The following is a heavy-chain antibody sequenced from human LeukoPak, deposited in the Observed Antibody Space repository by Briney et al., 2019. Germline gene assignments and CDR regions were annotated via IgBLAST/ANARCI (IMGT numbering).Heavy chain of an antibody. CDR3: AREGSSTTYFGSETHSGGAFDI. D-gene: IGHD3-10*01. V-gene: IGHV3-33*01. CDR1: GFTFSNYG. Sequence: GRSLRLSCAASGFTFSNYGIHWVRQAPGKGLEWVAIIWNDGSKKYYGDSVKGRFTISRDNSKNTAYLQMNSLRGDDTALYYCAREGSSTTYFGSETHSGGAFDIWGQGTVVTVSS. J-gene: IGHJ3*02. CDR2: IWNDGSKK.